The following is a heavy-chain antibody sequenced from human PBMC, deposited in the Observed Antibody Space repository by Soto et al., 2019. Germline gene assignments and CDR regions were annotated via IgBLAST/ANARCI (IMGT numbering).Heavy chain of an antibody. V-gene: IGHV3-7*03. CDR2: IKEDGSEK. Sequence: EMHLVESGGGLVQPGGSQRLSCVGSGFTFSAYWMRWVRQAPGKGLEWVANIKEDGSEKYYADPVKGRFTISRDNAKKSLELQMNSLRAEDTAVYYCGRYRLKYLGYSGYEWPLEDWGQGTLVTGSS. CDR3: GRYRLKYLGYSGYEWPLED. D-gene: IGHD5-12*01. J-gene: IGHJ4*02. CDR1: GFTFSAYW.